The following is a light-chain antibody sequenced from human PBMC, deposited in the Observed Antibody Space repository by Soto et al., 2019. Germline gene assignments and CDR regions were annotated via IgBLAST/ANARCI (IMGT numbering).Light chain of an antibody. J-gene: IGKJ3*01. CDR2: AAS. CDR1: QAISNY. CDR3: QKYNSAPRT. Sequence: DIQMTQSPSSLSASVGDRVTITCRASQAISNYLAWYQQKPGKVPKLLIYAASTLQSGVPSRFSGSRSGTDFTLPSSSLQPEDGATYNCQKYNSAPRTFGPGTKVDIK. V-gene: IGKV1-27*01.